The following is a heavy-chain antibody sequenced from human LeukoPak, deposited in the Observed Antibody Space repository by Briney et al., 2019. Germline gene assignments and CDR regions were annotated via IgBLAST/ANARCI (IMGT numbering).Heavy chain of an antibody. Sequence: PSGTLPLTCTVSGASISSDTYYWTWIRQPAGKGLEWIGRIYTSGTSNYNPSLKSRVTISVDTSRNHFSLKLTSVTAADTAVYYCARGPGGYRSPSFDYWGQGILVTVSS. D-gene: IGHD5-24*01. CDR2: IYTSGTS. CDR1: GASISSDTYY. V-gene: IGHV4-61*02. J-gene: IGHJ4*02. CDR3: ARGPGGYRSPSFDY.